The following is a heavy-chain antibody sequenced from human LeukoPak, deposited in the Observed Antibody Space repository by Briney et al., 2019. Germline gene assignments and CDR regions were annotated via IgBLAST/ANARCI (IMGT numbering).Heavy chain of an antibody. CDR3: ASLGLYSINWFDP. D-gene: IGHD6-13*01. J-gene: IGHJ5*02. V-gene: IGHV4-39*01. Sequence: SETLSLTCTVSGGSISSSSYYWGWIRQPPGKGLEWIGSIYYSGSTYYNPSLKSRVTISVDTSKNQFSLKLSSVTAADTAVYYCASLGLYSINWFDPWGQGTLVTVSS. CDR1: GGSISSSSYY. CDR2: IYYSGST.